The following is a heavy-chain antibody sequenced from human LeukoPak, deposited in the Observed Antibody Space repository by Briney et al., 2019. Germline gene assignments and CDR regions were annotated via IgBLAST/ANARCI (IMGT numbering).Heavy chain of an antibody. J-gene: IGHJ6*02. D-gene: IGHD6-19*01. Sequence: GESLKISCKGSGYSFTSYWIGWVRQMPGKGLEWMGIIYPGDPDTRYSPSFQGQVTISADKSISTAYLQWSSLKASDTAMYYCARLRSSGWHYYYYYGMDVWGQGTTVTVSS. CDR2: IYPGDPDT. V-gene: IGHV5-51*01. CDR3: ARLRSSGWHYYYYYGMDV. CDR1: GYSFTSYW.